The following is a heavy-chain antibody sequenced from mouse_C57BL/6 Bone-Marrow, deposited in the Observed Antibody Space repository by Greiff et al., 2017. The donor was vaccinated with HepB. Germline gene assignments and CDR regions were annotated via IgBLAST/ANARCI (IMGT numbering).Heavy chain of an antibody. Sequence: QVQLQESGPGLVAPSQSLSITCTVSGFSLTSYGVDWVRQSPGQGLEWLGVIWGVGSTNYNSALKSRLSISKDNSKSQVFLKMNSLQTEDTAMYYCAGSTYEDYYAMDYWGQGTSVTVSS. CDR3: AGSTYEDYYAMDY. D-gene: IGHD1-1*01. CDR2: IWGVGST. V-gene: IGHV2-6*01. J-gene: IGHJ4*01. CDR1: GFSLTSYG.